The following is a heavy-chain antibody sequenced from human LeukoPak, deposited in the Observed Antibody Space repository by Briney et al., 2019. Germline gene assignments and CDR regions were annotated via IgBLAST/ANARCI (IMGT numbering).Heavy chain of an antibody. CDR1: GCSFSGYS. D-gene: IGHD1-26*01. CDR2: INHSGST. Sequence: SETLSLTCAVYGCSFSGYSWSWIRQSPGKGLEWIGEINHSGSTNYNPSLKSRVTVSADTSKTQFSLELSSVTAADTAVYYCARGLKWDFVEARLWNYWGQGTLVTVSS. J-gene: IGHJ4*02. V-gene: IGHV4-34*01. CDR3: ARGLKWDFVEARLWNY.